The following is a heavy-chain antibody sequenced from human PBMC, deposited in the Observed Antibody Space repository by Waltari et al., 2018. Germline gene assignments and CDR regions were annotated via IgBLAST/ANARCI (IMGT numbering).Heavy chain of an antibody. D-gene: IGHD6-13*01. J-gene: IGHJ4*02. CDR3: ARERLDSSSWYGQFDY. CDR1: GGSISRGDYY. V-gene: IGHV4-30-4*08. CDR2: IYYSGST. Sequence: QVQLQESGPGLVKPSQTLSLTCTVSGGSISRGDYYWSWIRQPPGKGLEWIGYIYYSGSTYYNPSLKSRVTISVDTSKNQFSLKLSSVTAADTAVYYCARERLDSSSWYGQFDYWGQGTPVTVSS.